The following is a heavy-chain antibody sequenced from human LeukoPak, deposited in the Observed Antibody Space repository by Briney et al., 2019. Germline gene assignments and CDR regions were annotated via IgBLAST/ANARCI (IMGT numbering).Heavy chain of an antibody. CDR3: ALGSLDSSSWCYFDY. J-gene: IGHJ4*02. CDR1: GFTFSSYA. D-gene: IGHD6-13*01. CDR2: ISSNGGST. V-gene: IGHV3-64*01. Sequence: GGSLRLSCAASGFTFSSYAMHWVRQAPGKGLEYVSAISSNGGSTYYANSVKGRFTISRDNSKNTLYLQMGSLRAEDMAVYYCALGSLDSSSWCYFDYWGQGTLVTVSS.